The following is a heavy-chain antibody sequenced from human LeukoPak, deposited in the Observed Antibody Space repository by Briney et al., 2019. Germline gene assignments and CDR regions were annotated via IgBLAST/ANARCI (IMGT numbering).Heavy chain of an antibody. Sequence: SETLSLTCAVYGGSFSGYYWSWIRQPPGKGLEWIGEINHSGSTNYNPSLKSRVTISVDTSRNQFSLKLSSVTAADTAVYYCARDRYFDYWGQGTLVTVSS. V-gene: IGHV4-34*01. CDR1: GGSFSGYY. CDR3: ARDRYFDY. CDR2: INHSGST. J-gene: IGHJ4*02.